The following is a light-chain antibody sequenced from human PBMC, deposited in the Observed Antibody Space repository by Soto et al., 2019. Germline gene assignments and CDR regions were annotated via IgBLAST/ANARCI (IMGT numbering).Light chain of an antibody. V-gene: IGKV3-20*01. CDR1: QRINNNF. J-gene: IGKJ3*01. CDR3: QQYGISPGFT. CDR2: GAS. Sequence: VLTQSPGTLSLCPGERATLSCRASQRINNNFLAWYQQKPGQAPRLLIYGASSRATGIPDRFTGSGSGTDFTLTISRLEPEDFAVYYCQQYGISPGFTFGPGTKV.